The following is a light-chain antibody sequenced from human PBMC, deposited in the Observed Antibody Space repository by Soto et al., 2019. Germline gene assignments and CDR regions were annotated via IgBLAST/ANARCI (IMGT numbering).Light chain of an antibody. Sequence: QSVLTQPDSVSGSPGLSIAISCTGTSRDVGGYNSVSWYQQQPGKVPKLMISDVSNRPSGVSNRFSGSKSGNTASLTISGLQAEDEGDYYCRSYPPGGSYVFGTGTKLTVL. J-gene: IGLJ1*01. V-gene: IGLV2-14*01. CDR2: DVS. CDR3: RSYPPGGSYV. CDR1: SRDVGGYNS.